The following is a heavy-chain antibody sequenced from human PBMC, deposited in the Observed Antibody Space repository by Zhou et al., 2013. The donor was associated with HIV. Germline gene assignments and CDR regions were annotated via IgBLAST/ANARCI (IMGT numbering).Heavy chain of an antibody. J-gene: IGHJ6*03. CDR2: ISPYNGNT. Sequence: QVRLVQSGGEVKKPGASVKVPCKASGYTFNKYAITWVRQAPGQGLEWMGWISPYNGNTNYAKKFKDRFTMTADTSTNTAYMELRSLRSDDTASYYCARIRFLEWLSSADYYYMDVWGKGTTVTVSS. D-gene: IGHD3-3*01. V-gene: IGHV1-18*01. CDR1: GYTFNKYA. CDR3: ARIRFLEWLSSADYYYMDV.